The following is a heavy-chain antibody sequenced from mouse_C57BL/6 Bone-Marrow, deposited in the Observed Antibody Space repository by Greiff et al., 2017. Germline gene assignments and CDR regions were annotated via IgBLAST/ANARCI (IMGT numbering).Heavy chain of an antibody. D-gene: IGHD1-1*01. J-gene: IGHJ2*01. CDR3: AADGSSHDY. CDR1: GYTFTSYW. CDR2: IHPNSGST. V-gene: IGHV1-64*01. Sequence: QVQLQQPGAELVKPGASVKLSCKASGYTFTSYWLHWVKQRPGQGLEWIGMIHPNSGSTNYNEKFKSKATLTVDNSSSTAYMHLSSLTSEASAVYTCAADGSSHDYWGQGTTLTVSS.